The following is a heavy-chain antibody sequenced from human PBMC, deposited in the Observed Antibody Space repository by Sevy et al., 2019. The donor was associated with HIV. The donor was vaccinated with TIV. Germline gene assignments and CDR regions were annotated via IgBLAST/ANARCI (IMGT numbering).Heavy chain of an antibody. D-gene: IGHD6-13*01. Sequence: ATVKVSCKASGYTFTSYDINWVGQATGQGLEWMGWMNPNSGNTGYAQKFQGRVTMTRNTSISTAYMELSSLGSEDTAVYYCAGTVPGIAAYGMDVWGQGTMVTVSS. V-gene: IGHV1-8*01. J-gene: IGHJ6*02. CDR2: MNPNSGNT. CDR1: GYTFTSYD. CDR3: AGTVPGIAAYGMDV.